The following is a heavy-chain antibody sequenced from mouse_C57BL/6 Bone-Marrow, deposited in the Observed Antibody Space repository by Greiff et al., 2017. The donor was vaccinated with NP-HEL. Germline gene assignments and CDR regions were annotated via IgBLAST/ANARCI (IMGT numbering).Heavy chain of an antibody. CDR1: GYTFTSYW. D-gene: IGHD1-1*01. V-gene: IGHV1-74*01. Sequence: VKLQQPGAELVKPGASVKVSCKASGYTFTSYWMHWVKQRPGQGLEWIGRIHPSDSDTNYNQKFKGKATLTVDKSSSTANMQLSSLTSEDSAVYYCAIRDSDYSGLGWYAMDYWGQGTSVTVSS. CDR2: IHPSDSDT. CDR3: AIRDSDYSGLGWYAMDY. J-gene: IGHJ4*01.